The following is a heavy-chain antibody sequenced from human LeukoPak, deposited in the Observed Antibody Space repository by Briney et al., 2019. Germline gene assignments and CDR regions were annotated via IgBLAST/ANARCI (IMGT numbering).Heavy chain of an antibody. CDR1: GYSFTSHD. V-gene: IGHV1-8*01. D-gene: IGHD3-22*01. Sequence: ASVKVSCKASGYSFTSHDINWVRQATGKGLEWLGWMNPNSGNTGNSQKFQGRVTMTRDTSISTAYMELSRLRSDDTAVYYCARRLDYYDSSGYYYGFDYWGQGTLVTVSS. J-gene: IGHJ4*02. CDR2: MNPNSGNT. CDR3: ARRLDYYDSSGYYYGFDY.